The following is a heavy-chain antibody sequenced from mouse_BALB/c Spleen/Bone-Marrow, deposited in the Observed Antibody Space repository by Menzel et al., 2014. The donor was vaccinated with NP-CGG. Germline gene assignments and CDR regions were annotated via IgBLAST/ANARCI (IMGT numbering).Heavy chain of an antibody. Sequence: EVQLQQSGAELVKPGASVKLSCTASGFNIKDTYMHWVKQRPEQGLEWIGRIDPANGNTKYDPKFQGKATITADTSSNTAYLRLSSLTSEDTAVYYCATMTTDWYFDVWGAGTTVTVSS. J-gene: IGHJ1*01. D-gene: IGHD1-1*01. CDR1: GFNIKDTY. V-gene: IGHV14-3*02. CDR2: IDPANGNT. CDR3: ATMTTDWYFDV.